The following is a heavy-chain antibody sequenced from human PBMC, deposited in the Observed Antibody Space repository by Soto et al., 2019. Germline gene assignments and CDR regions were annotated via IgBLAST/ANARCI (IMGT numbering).Heavy chain of an antibody. V-gene: IGHV3-30-3*01. CDR1: GFTFSSYA. CDR3: ARDRVYCSSTSCYYYGMDV. D-gene: IGHD2-2*01. Sequence: GGSLRLSCAASGFTFSSYAMHWVRQAPGKGLEWVAVISYDGSNKYYADSVKGRFTISRDNSKNTLYLQMNSLRAEDTAVYYCARDRVYCSSTSCYYYGMDVWGQGXTVTVYS. J-gene: IGHJ6*02. CDR2: ISYDGSNK.